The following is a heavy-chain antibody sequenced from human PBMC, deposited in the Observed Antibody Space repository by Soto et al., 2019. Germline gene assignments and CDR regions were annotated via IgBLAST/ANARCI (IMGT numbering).Heavy chain of an antibody. CDR3: ARGGQECTSTGCFYIYDVLDV. CDR1: GYTFGYYG. J-gene: IGHJ6*02. CDR2: ISAYTGNT. V-gene: IGHV1-18*01. D-gene: IGHD2-2*01. Sequence: QVQLVQSGAEVQKPGASVKVSCKASGYTFGYYGIGWVRQAPGQGLEWMGWISAYTGNTHYAQNLQGSVTLTTDTSTGTAYMELRSLRSEDTAVYYCARGGQECTSTGCFYIYDVLDVWGQGTPVTVSS.